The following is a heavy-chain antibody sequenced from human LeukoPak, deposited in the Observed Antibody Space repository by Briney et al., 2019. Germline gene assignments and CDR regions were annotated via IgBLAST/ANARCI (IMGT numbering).Heavy chain of an antibody. CDR3: ARARPDYYDRPTFDY. V-gene: IGHV4-4*07. CDR1: GGSISSYY. CDR2: IYTSGST. Sequence: SETLSLTCTVSGGSISSYYWSWIRQPAGKGLEWIGRIYTSGSTNYNPSLKSRVTMSVDTSKNQFSLKLSSVTAADTAVYYRARARPDYYDRPTFDYWGQGTLVTVTS. J-gene: IGHJ4*02. D-gene: IGHD3-22*01.